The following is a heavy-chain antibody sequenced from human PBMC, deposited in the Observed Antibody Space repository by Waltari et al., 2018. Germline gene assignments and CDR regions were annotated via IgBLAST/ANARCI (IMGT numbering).Heavy chain of an antibody. J-gene: IGHJ6*02. CDR1: GCNIDDYS. CDR2: STGTSRTK. CDR3: ARPVRISGNYGLDV. Sequence: QLVQSGGGLVQPGGSLRLSCAASGCNIDDYSLNWVRQAPGKGLEWVSYSTGTSRTKCYADSVRGRFTISRDNAKNSLYLQMNSLRADDTAVYFCARPVRISGNYGLDVWGQGTTVIVSS. V-gene: IGHV3-48*01.